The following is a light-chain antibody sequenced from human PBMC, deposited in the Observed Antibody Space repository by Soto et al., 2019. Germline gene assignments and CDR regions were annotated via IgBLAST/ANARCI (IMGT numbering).Light chain of an antibody. CDR3: QQRYSFPWT. J-gene: IGKJ1*01. CDR1: QGISTY. Sequence: DIVMTQSPLSLSASVGGRVTITCRASQGISTYLNWYQQKPGKAPNLLIYGESSLQSGVPSRFSGSGSGTEFTLTINSLRPEDLATYCCQQRYSFPWTFGQGTKVNIK. V-gene: IGKV1-39*01. CDR2: GES.